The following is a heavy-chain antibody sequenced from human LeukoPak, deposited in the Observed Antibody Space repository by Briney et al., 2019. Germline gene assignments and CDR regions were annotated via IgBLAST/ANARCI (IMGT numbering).Heavy chain of an antibody. CDR3: ARAAGSLYFYYGMDV. CDR1: GGSISSGGYS. V-gene: IGHV4-30-2*01. CDR2: IYHSGST. J-gene: IGHJ6*04. Sequence: SETLSLTCAVSGGSISSGGYSWSWIRQPPGKGLEWIGYIYHSGSTYYNPSLKSRVTISVDRSKNQFSLKLSSVTAADTAVYYCARAAGSLYFYYGMDVWGKGTTVTVST.